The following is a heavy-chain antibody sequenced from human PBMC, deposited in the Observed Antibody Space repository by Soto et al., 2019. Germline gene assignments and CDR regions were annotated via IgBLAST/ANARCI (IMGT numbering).Heavy chain of an antibody. Sequence: GGSLRLSCAASGFTFSSYAMSWVRQAPGKGLEWVSAISGSGGSTYYADSVKGRFTTSRDNSKNTLYLQMNSLRAEDTAVYYCPRTELEGYDYVWGSYRKFDYWGQGTLVTVSS. CDR2: ISGSGGST. J-gene: IGHJ4*02. V-gene: IGHV3-23*01. CDR3: PRTELEGYDYVWGSYRKFDY. CDR1: GFTFSSYA. D-gene: IGHD3-16*02.